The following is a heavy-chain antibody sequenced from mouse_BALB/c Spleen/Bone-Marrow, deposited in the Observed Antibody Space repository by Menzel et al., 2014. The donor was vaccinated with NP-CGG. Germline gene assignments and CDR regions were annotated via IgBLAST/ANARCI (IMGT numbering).Heavy chain of an antibody. D-gene: IGHD2-14*01. CDR2: ILPGSAIT. CDR3: ARRYFYSMDY. Sequence: QVQLQQSGAELMKPGTSVKISCKATGYTFSSYWIEWVKQRPGLGLEWIGEILPGSAITNYNEKFKGKATFTADTSSNKAYMQLSSLTSEDSAVYYCARRYFYSMDYWGQGTSVTVSS. CDR1: GYTFSSYW. V-gene: IGHV1-9*01. J-gene: IGHJ4*01.